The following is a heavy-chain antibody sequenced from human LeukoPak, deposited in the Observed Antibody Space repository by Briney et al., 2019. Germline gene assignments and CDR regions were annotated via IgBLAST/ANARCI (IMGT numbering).Heavy chain of an antibody. CDR3: ARDGFVGAADY. CDR1: GFTFSNYA. CDR2: ITSGGAP. J-gene: IGHJ4*02. D-gene: IGHD6-13*01. Sequence: GGSLRLSCAASGFTFSNYAVMWVRQAPGQGLEWVSAITSGGAPRYADSVKGRFTISRDNSKNTLYLQMNSLRVEDTAVYYCARDGFVGAADYWGQGTLVTVSS. V-gene: IGHV3-23*01.